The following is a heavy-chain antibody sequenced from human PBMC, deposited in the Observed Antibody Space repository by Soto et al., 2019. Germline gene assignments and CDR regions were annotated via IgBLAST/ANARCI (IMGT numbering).Heavy chain of an antibody. CDR1: GGSISSSSYY. CDR2: IYYSGST. J-gene: IGHJ3*02. CDR3: ARQMITFGGVIVDAFDI. Sequence: QLQLQESGPGLVKPSETLSLTCTVSGGSISSSSYYWGWIRQPPGKGLEWIGSIYYSGSTYYNPSLKSRVTISVDTSKNTFSLKLSSVTAADTAVYYCARQMITFGGVIVDAFDIWGQGTMVTVSS. V-gene: IGHV4-39*01. D-gene: IGHD3-16*02.